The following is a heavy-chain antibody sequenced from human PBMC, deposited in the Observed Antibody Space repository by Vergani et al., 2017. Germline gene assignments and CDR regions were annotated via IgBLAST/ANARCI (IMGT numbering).Heavy chain of an antibody. D-gene: IGHD3-22*01. CDR2: INPIDSKI. CDR3: GRVVWSYYVSSGYYYAPGGWFDP. CDR1: ESSCISNE. V-gene: IGHV5-51*03. J-gene: IGHJ5*02. Sequence: EVMMVQSGAEVKKPGESLKIPCKYFESSCISNEIAWVRQMSGKGLQWRGNINPIDSKIAYSPSFQGQAIMSLDKSITTAYLQWRSLKASDTAMYYCGRVVWSYYVSSGYYYAPGGWFDPWGQRSLLTVSS.